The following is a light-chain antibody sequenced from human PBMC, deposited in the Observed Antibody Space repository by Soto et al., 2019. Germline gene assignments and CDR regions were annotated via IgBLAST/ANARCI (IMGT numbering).Light chain of an antibody. J-gene: IGKJ1*01. Sequence: EIVLTQSPGTLSLSPGERATLSCMASQRVSSSYLAWYQQKPGQAPRLLIYGASSRATGIPDRFSGSGSGTAFTLTISRLEPQDFAVYYCQQFGSSPWTFGQGTKVGIK. V-gene: IGKV3-20*01. CDR3: QQFGSSPWT. CDR1: QRVSSSY. CDR2: GAS.